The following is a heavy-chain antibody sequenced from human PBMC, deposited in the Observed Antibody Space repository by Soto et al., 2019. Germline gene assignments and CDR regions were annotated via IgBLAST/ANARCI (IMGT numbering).Heavy chain of an antibody. CDR3: ASQYCSGGSCYHNWFDP. Sequence: QLQLQESGPGLVKPSETLSLTCTVSGGSISSSSYYWGWIRQPPGKGLEWIGSIYYSGSTYYNPSLKSRVTISVDTSKNQFSLKLSSVTAADTAVYYCASQYCSGGSCYHNWFDPWGQGTLVTVSS. J-gene: IGHJ5*02. CDR2: IYYSGST. V-gene: IGHV4-39*01. D-gene: IGHD2-15*01. CDR1: GGSISSSSYY.